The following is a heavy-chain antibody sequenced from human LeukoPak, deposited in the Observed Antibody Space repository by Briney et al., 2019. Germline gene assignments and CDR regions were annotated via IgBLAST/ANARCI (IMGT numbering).Heavy chain of an antibody. CDR2: IHPDDSDI. CDR3: AKPAYKSSWYGTPFDY. CDR1: GYSFTTYW. V-gene: IGHV5-51*01. D-gene: IGHD6-13*01. J-gene: IGHJ4*02. Sequence: GESLKISCAGSGYSFTTYWIGWVRQMPGKGLEWMGIIHPDDSDIRYSPSFEGQVIISADKSISTAYLQWSSLKASDTAVYYCAKPAYKSSWYGTPFDYWGQGTLVTVSS.